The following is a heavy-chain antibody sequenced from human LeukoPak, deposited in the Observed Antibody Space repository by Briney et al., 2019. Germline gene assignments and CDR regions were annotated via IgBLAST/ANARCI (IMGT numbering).Heavy chain of an antibody. J-gene: IGHJ4*02. V-gene: IGHV4-39*07. CDR3: ATSDYGGNGPFRM. CDR2: IYYSGST. CDR1: GGSISSSSYY. Sequence: PETLSLTCTVSGGSISSSSYYWGWIRQPPGKGLEWIGSIYYSGSTYYNPSLKSRVTISVDTSKNQFSLKLSSVTAADTAVYYCATSDYGGNGPFRMWGQGTLVTVSS. D-gene: IGHD4-23*01.